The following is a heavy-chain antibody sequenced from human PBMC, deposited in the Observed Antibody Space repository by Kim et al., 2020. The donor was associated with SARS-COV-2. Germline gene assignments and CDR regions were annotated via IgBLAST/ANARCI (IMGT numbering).Heavy chain of an antibody. Sequence: SETLSLTCAVYGGSFSGYYWSWIRHPPGKGLEWIGEINHSGSTNYNPSLKSRVTISVDTSKNQFSLKLSSVTAADTAVYYCARGGCSGGSCYHDYWGQGTLVTVSS. V-gene: IGHV4-34*01. CDR2: INHSGST. CDR1: GGSFSGYY. D-gene: IGHD2-15*01. J-gene: IGHJ4*02. CDR3: ARGGCSGGSCYHDY.